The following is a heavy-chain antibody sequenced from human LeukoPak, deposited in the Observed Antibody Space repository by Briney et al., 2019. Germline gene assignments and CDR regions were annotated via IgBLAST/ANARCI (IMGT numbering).Heavy chain of an antibody. CDR2: INPSGGDT. CDR3: ARKSAGSLNWFDP. Sequence: GGSLRLSCAASGFTFNNFPMSWVRQAPGKGLEWVSAINPSGGDTYFPDSVRGRFTISRDNSKNTVYLQMDSLRVEDTAVYYCARKSAGSLNWFDPWGQGTLVTVSS. D-gene: IGHD3-3*01. V-gene: IGHV3-23*01. J-gene: IGHJ5*02. CDR1: GFTFNNFP.